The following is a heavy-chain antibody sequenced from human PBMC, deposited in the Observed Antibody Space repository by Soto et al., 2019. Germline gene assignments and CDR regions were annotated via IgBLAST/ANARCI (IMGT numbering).Heavy chain of an antibody. CDR2: INHSGST. CDR3: ARQWLVPSFFDY. CDR1: GGSFSGYY. V-gene: IGHV4-34*01. J-gene: IGHJ4*02. D-gene: IGHD6-19*01. Sequence: SETLSLTCAVYGGSFSGYYWSWIRQPPGKGLEWIGEINHSGSTNYNPSLKSRVTISVDTSKNQFSLKLSSVTAADTAVYYCARQWLVPSFFDYWGQGTLVTV.